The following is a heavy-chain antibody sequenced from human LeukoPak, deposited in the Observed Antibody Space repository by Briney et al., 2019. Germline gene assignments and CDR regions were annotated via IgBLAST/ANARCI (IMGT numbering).Heavy chain of an antibody. Sequence: SETLSLTCTVSGGSISSYYWSWIRQPPGKGLEWIGYIYYSGSTNYNPSLKSRVTISVDTSKNQFSLKLSSVTAADTAVYYCARDNYCYYYGMDVWGQGTTVTVSS. CDR1: GGSISSYY. V-gene: IGHV4-59*12. J-gene: IGHJ6*02. CDR3: ARDNYCYYYGMDV. CDR2: IYYSGST.